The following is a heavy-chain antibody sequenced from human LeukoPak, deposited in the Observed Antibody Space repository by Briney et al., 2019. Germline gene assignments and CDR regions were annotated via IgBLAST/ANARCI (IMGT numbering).Heavy chain of an antibody. CDR2: IWYDGSNK. Sequence: GGSLRLSCAASGFTVSSNHMSWVRQAPGKGLEWVAVIWYDGSNKYYADSVKGRFIISRDNSKNTLYLQMNSLRAEDTAVYYCARDGSSGWYWVDYWGQGTLVTVSS. D-gene: IGHD6-19*01. CDR1: GFTVSSNH. J-gene: IGHJ4*02. CDR3: ARDGSSGWYWVDY. V-gene: IGHV3-33*08.